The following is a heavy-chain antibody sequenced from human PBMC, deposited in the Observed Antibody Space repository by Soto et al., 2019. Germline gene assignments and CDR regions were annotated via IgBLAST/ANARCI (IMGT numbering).Heavy chain of an antibody. CDR3: ARSNRIAAAGFGYYYYGMDI. CDR1: GFTFSDYY. V-gene: IGHV3-11*03. D-gene: IGHD6-13*01. Sequence: GGSLRLSCAASGFTFSDYYMNWIRQAPGKGLEWVSYISSSSNYKNYADSAKGRFTISRDNAKNSLYLEMNSLRVEDTAVYYYARSNRIAAAGFGYYYYGMDIWGQGTTVTVSS. CDR2: ISSSSNYK. J-gene: IGHJ6*02.